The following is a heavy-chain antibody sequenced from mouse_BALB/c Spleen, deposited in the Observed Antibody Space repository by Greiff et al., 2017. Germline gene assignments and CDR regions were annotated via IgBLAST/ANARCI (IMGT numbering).Heavy chain of an antibody. CDR3: ARDGGYDGAWFAY. Sequence: EVKLVESGGGLVKPGGSLKLSCAASGFTFSDYYMYWVRQTPEKRLEWVATISDGGSYTYYPDSVKGRFTISRDNAKNNLYLQMSSLKSEDTAMYYCARDGGYDGAWFAYWGQGTLVTVSA. V-gene: IGHV5-4*02. D-gene: IGHD2-14*01. CDR2: ISDGGSYT. J-gene: IGHJ3*01. CDR1: GFTFSDYY.